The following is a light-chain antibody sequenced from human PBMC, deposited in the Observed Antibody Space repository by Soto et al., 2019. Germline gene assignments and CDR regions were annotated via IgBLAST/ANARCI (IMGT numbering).Light chain of an antibody. CDR3: CSYAGTYTPVV. Sequence: QSVPTQPRSVSRSPGQSVTISCTGTSSDVGGYDYVSWYQQSPGKAPKLIIYEVIERPSGVPDRFSGSKSGNTASLTISGLEGEDEGDYFCCSYAGTYTPVVFGGGTKLTVL. CDR1: SSDVGGYDY. CDR2: EVI. J-gene: IGLJ2*01. V-gene: IGLV2-11*01.